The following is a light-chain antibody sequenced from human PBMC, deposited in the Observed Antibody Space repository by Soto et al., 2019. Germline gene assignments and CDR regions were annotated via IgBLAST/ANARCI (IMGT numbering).Light chain of an antibody. CDR1: QGISSW. CDR3: QQANGFPRT. Sequence: DIQMTQSPSSVSASVGDRVTITCRASQGISSWLARYQQKRGKAPKLLIYAASRLQSGVPSRFSGSGSGTDFTLTISSLQPEDFATYYCQQANGFPRTFGPGTTVDFK. CDR2: AAS. V-gene: IGKV1-12*01. J-gene: IGKJ3*01.